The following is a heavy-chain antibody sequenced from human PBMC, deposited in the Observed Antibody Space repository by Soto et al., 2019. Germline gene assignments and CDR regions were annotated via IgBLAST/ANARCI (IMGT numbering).Heavy chain of an antibody. CDR3: AALGYCSGGSCPYGSWFDP. Sequence: RQAETISGEGCGDSVTSSWTGWVHQKPGKGLVWMGIIYPGDSDTRYSPSFQGQVTISADKSISTAYLQWSSLKASDTAMYYCAALGYCSGGSCPYGSWFDPWGQGTLVPVSS. D-gene: IGHD2-15*01. CDR1: GDSVTSSW. CDR2: IYPGDSDT. J-gene: IGHJ5*02. V-gene: IGHV5-51*07.